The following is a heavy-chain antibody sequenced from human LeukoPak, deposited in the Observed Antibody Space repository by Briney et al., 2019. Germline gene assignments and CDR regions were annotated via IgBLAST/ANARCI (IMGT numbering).Heavy chain of an antibody. CDR1: GFTVSSNY. J-gene: IGHJ4*02. CDR2: INTDGSGT. Sequence: PGGSLRLSCAASGFTVSSNYMSWVRQAPGEGLVWVSRINTDGSGTHYADSVKGRFTISRDNAKNTLYLQMSSLRVEDTAVYSCARANNFDCWGQGTLVTVSS. D-gene: IGHD4/OR15-4a*01. V-gene: IGHV3-74*01. CDR3: ARANNFDC.